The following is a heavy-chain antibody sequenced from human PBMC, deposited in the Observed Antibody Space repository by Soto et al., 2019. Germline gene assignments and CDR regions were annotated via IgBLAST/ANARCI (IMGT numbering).Heavy chain of an antibody. Sequence: GGSLRLSCVGSGFTFSTYSINWVRQAPGKGLEWASSISSRSDIYYADSVKGRFTISRDNAKNSVSLQMNSLRAEDTAVYYCAREYTAWPLAYGLDVWGQGTTVTVSS. CDR3: AREYTAWPLAYGLDV. J-gene: IGHJ6*02. D-gene: IGHD2-2*02. V-gene: IGHV3-21*01. CDR1: GFTFSTYS. CDR2: ISSRSDI.